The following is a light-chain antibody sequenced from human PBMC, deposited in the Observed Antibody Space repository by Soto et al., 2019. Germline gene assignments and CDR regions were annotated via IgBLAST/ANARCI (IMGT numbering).Light chain of an antibody. CDR3: RSYTGSRNEI. J-gene: IGLJ2*01. CDR2: DVS. V-gene: IGLV2-14*01. CDR1: SSDVGGYNY. Sequence: QSALTQPASVSGSPGQSITISCTGTSSDVGGYNYVSWYQQHPGKAPKILIYDVSRRPSGVSNRFSGSKSGNTASLTISGHEDDDDGDYSYRSYTGSRNEIFGGGTKLTVL.